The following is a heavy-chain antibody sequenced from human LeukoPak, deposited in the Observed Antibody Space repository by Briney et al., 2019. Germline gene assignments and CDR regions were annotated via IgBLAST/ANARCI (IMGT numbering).Heavy chain of an antibody. Sequence: GGPLRLSCAASGFAFSDYWMTWVRQAPGKGLEWVAHIKQDGSEKYYVDSIKGRFTISRDNAKNLVYLQMNSLRAEDTAVYYCARGWNYAFRFDYGGQGTLVTVSS. J-gene: IGHJ4*02. CDR3: ARGWNYAFRFDY. CDR1: GFAFSDYW. V-gene: IGHV3-7*01. D-gene: IGHD1-7*01. CDR2: IKQDGSEK.